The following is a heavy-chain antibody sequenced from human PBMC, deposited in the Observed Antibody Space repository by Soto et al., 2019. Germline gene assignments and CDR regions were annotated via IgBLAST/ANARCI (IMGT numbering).Heavy chain of an antibody. CDR1: GGSFSGYY. V-gene: IGHV4-34*01. Sequence: SETLSLTCAVYGGSFSGYYWSWIRQPPGKGLEWIGEINHSGSTNYNPSLKSRVTISVDTSKNQFSLKLSSVTAADTAVYYCARGFRVYDILTGSPFDYWGQGTLVTVSS. D-gene: IGHD3-9*01. CDR3: ARGFRVYDILTGSPFDY. CDR2: INHSGST. J-gene: IGHJ4*02.